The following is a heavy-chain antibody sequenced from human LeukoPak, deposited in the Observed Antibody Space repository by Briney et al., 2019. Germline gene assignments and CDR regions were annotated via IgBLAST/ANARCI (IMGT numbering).Heavy chain of an antibody. V-gene: IGHV4-31*03. J-gene: IGHJ6*02. CDR3: ARISAGRYGMDV. Sequence: SETLSLTCTVSGGSVTSGGYYWSWIRQHPGKGLEWIGYVYYTGSTYYNPSLKSRVTISPDTSKNQFSLKVTSVTAADTVVYYCARISAGRYGMDVWGQGTTVTVSS. CDR1: GGSVTSGGYY. D-gene: IGHD6-6*01. CDR2: VYYTGST.